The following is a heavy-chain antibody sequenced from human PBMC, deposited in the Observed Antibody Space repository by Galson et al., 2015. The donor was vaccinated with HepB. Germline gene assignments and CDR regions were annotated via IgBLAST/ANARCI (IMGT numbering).Heavy chain of an antibody. V-gene: IGHV3-20*04. CDR2: INWNGGST. Sequence: SLRLSCAASGFTFDDYGMIWVRPAPGKGLECVSGINWNGGSTGYADSVKGRFTISRDNAKNSLYLQMNSLRAEDTALYYCARGGDYYDSSGYYYFDYWGQGTLVTVSS. J-gene: IGHJ4*02. CDR3: ARGGDYYDSSGYYYFDY. CDR1: GFTFDDYG. D-gene: IGHD3-22*01.